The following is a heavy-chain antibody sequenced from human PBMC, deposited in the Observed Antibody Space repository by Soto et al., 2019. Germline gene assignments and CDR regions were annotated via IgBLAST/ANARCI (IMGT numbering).Heavy chain of an antibody. CDR1: GGSMSENDYY. D-gene: IGHD3-10*02. V-gene: IGHV4-30-4*01. J-gene: IGHJ3*02. Sequence: VQLQEAGPGLVRPSQTLSLTCTVAGGSMSENDYYWSWLRQSPGQGLQWIGYIYDTWTTSYSPSLKSRVTMSADTSRNQFSLKLTSVTAADTALYFCARGIVRGGFDIWAKGHWSPSRQ. CDR3: ARGIVRGGFDI. CDR2: IYDTWTT.